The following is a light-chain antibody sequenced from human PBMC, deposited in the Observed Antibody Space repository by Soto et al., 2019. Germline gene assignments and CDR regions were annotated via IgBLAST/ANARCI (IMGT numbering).Light chain of an antibody. Sequence: EIVMTQSPGTLSVSPGERATLSCRASQNVFSNVAWYQQRPGQPPRLLIPGASTRATGVSARFSASGSGTDFTLTITSLQSEDFAVYYCQQYNLWPPITFGQGTRLEIK. V-gene: IGKV3-15*01. J-gene: IGKJ5*01. CDR3: QQYNLWPPIT. CDR2: GAS. CDR1: QNVFSN.